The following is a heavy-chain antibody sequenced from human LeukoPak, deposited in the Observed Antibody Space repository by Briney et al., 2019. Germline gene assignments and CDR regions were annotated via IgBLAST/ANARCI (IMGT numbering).Heavy chain of an antibody. V-gene: IGHV1-69*04. D-gene: IGHD4-17*01. J-gene: IGHJ4*02. Sequence: GASVKVSCKASGGTFSSYAISWVRQAPGQGLEWMGRIIPILGIANYAQKFQGRVTITADKSTSTAYMERSSVRSEDTAVYYCARVGYGEGFDYWGQGTLVTVSS. CDR1: GGTFSSYA. CDR3: ARVGYGEGFDY. CDR2: IIPILGIA.